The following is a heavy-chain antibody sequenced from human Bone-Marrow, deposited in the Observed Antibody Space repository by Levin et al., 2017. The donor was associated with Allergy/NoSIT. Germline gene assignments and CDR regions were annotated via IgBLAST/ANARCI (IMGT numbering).Heavy chain of an antibody. CDR1: GYTFTGYY. CDR3: ARVVPAATESYYGMDV. CDR2: INPNSGGT. Sequence: ASVKVSCKASGYTFTGYYMHWVRQAPGQGLEWMGWINPNSGGTNYAQKFQGRVTMTRDTSISTAYMELSRLRSDDTAVYYCARVVPAATESYYGMDVWGQGTTVTVSS. J-gene: IGHJ6*02. D-gene: IGHD2-2*01. V-gene: IGHV1-2*02.